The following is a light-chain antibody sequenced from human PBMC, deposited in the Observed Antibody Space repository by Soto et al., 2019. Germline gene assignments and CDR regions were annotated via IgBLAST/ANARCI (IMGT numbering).Light chain of an antibody. CDR3: QQVNSFPPFT. Sequence: DIQLTQSPSFLSASVGDRVTITCRASQDISSSLACYKQKPGKAPKILMYAGSSLESWVPSRFSGSGAGTEFTLTISSLQPDDFATYYCQQVNSFPPFTFGGGTTVEIK. CDR2: AGS. CDR1: QDISSS. J-gene: IGKJ4*02. V-gene: IGKV1-9*01.